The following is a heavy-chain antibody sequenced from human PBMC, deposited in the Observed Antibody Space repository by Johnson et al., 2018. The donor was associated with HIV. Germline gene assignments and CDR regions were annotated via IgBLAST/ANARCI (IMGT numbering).Heavy chain of an antibody. CDR1: GFTFSSHG. Sequence: QVQLVESGGGVVQPGGSLRLSCAASGFTFSSHGMHWVRQAPGKGLEWVAFIRYDGSNKYYADSVKGRFTISRDNSKNTLYLQMNSLRPEDTAVYYCAKDQLVGATYAAFDVWGQGTVVTVSS. CDR2: IRYDGSNK. D-gene: IGHD1-26*01. J-gene: IGHJ3*01. V-gene: IGHV3-30*02. CDR3: AKDQLVGATYAAFDV.